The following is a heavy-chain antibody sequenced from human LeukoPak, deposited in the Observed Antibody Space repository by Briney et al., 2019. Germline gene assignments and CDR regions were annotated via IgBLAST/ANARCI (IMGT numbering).Heavy chain of an antibody. CDR1: GGSGSSDS. V-gene: IGHV4-59*02. D-gene: IGHD5-18*01. J-gene: IGHJ6*03. CDR3: ARRTRSFSYTYGDAYYYYMDV. Sequence: PSETLSLTCTVSGGSGSSDSWSWIRQPPGQGLEWIGYISYSGSTSYNPSLKSRVTISVDPLKSQLSLKLRSVTAANTAVYYCARRTRSFSYTYGDAYYYYMDVRGKGTTVIVS. CDR2: ISYSGST.